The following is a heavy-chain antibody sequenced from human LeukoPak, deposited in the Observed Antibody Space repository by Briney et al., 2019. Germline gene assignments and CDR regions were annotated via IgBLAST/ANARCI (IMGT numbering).Heavy chain of an antibody. Sequence: ASVKVSCKASGYTFTSYDINWVRQATGQGLEWMGWMNPNSGNTGYAQKFQGRVTMTRNTSISTAYMELSSLRSEDTAVYYCAGATTVTTFDWFDPWAREPWSPSPQ. CDR2: MNPNSGNT. J-gene: IGHJ5*02. V-gene: IGHV1-8*01. D-gene: IGHD4-17*01. CDR3: AGATTVTTFDWFDP. CDR1: GYTFTSYD.